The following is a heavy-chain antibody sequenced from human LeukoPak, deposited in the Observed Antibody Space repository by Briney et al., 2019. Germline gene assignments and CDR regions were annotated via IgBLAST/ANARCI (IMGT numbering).Heavy chain of an antibody. CDR1: GFTFSSEA. CDR2: ISNSGGTT. CDR3: AKGLGFLPQFDY. J-gene: IGHJ4*02. Sequence: GGSLRLSCAASGFTFSSEAMTWVRQAPGKGLEWVSSISNSGGTTYCADSVKGRFTISRDNSKNTVYLQMNSLRAEDTALYYCAKGLGFLPQFDYWGQGTLVAVSS. D-gene: IGHD6-19*01. V-gene: IGHV3-23*01.